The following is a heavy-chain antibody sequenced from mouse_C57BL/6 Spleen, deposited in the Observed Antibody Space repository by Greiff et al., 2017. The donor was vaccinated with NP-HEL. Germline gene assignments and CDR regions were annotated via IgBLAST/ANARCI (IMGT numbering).Heavy chain of an antibody. CDR3: ARKPTGTWGYFDV. CDR1: GFSLTSYG. CDR2: IWSGGST. J-gene: IGHJ1*03. D-gene: IGHD4-1*02. Sequence: QVQLKQSGPGLVQPSQSLSITCTVSGFSLTSYGVHWVRQSPGKGLEWLGVIWSGGSTGYNAAFISRLSISKDNSKSQVFFKMNSLQADDTAIYYCARKPTGTWGYFDVWGTGTTVTVSS. V-gene: IGHV2-2*01.